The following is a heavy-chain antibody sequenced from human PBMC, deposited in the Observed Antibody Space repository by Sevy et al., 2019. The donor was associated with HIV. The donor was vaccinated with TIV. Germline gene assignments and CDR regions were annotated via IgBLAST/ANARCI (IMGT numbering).Heavy chain of an antibody. Sequence: GGYLRLSCAASGFTFSTYTMTWVRQAPGKGLEWVSGVSGSAGSTYYADSVNGRFTISRDNSKKMVYLQMNSLRDEDTAVYYCAKGDRTFYGLDVWGQGTTVIVSS. CDR2: VSGSAGST. J-gene: IGHJ6*02. D-gene: IGHD2-15*01. CDR1: GFTFSTYT. V-gene: IGHV3-23*01. CDR3: AKGDRTFYGLDV.